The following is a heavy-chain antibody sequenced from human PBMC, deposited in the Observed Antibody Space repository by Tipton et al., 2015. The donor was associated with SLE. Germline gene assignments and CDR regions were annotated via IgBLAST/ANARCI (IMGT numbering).Heavy chain of an antibody. Sequence: TLSLTCTVSGGSISNYYWSWIRQPPAKELEWIGYIHYSGSTNYNPSLKSRVTISVDMSKNQFSLKMRSVTAADTAVYYCARYYYDSGGIFDYWGQGTLVTVSS. CDR1: GGSISNYY. CDR2: IHYSGST. CDR3: ARYYYDSGGIFDY. V-gene: IGHV4-59*01. D-gene: IGHD3-22*01. J-gene: IGHJ4*02.